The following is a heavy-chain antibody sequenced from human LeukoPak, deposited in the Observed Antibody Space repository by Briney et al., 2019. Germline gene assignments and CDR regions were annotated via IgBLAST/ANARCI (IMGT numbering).Heavy chain of an antibody. Sequence: GGSLRLSCAASGFTFSSYGMHWVRQAPGKGLEWVAFIRYDGSNKYYADSVKGRFTISRDNPKNTLYLQMNSLRAEDTAVYYCAKEVDYGDYYYYGMDVWGQGTTVTVSS. D-gene: IGHD4-17*01. CDR3: AKEVDYGDYYYYGMDV. CDR2: IRYDGSNK. V-gene: IGHV3-30*02. J-gene: IGHJ6*02. CDR1: GFTFSSYG.